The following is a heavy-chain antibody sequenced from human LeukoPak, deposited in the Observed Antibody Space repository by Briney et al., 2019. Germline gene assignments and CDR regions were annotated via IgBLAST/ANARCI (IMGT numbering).Heavy chain of an antibody. J-gene: IGHJ4*02. CDR3: GRGDPDY. CDR2: INQAGSDK. CDR1: GFPFSAFW. Sequence: GGSLRLSCAVSGFPFSAFWINWSRQPPGKGLEWVANINQAGSDKYYVDSVKGRFTISRDNARNTVYLQMNSLRAEDTAVYYCGRGDPDYWGQGTLVTVSS. V-gene: IGHV3-7*01.